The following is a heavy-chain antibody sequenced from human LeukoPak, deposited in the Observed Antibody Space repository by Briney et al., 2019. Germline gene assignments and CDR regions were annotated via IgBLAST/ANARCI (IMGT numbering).Heavy chain of an antibody. V-gene: IGHV3-23*01. CDR1: GLTFYTYA. CDR2: ISGRDGRT. CDR3: ARAGSSGNWFDP. J-gene: IGHJ5*02. D-gene: IGHD3-22*01. Sequence: GGSLRLSCSVSGLTFYTYAMSWVRQAPGKGLEWVSAISGRDGRTYYTDSVKGRFTISRDNSKNTLYLQMNSLRAEATAVYYCARAGSSGNWFDPWGQGTLVTVSS.